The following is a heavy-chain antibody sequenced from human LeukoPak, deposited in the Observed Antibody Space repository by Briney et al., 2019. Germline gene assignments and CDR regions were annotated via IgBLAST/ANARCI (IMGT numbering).Heavy chain of an antibody. V-gene: IGHV4-34*01. CDR1: GVSFSGYY. J-gene: IGHJ3*02. Sequence: SETLSLTCAVYGVSFSGYYWSWIRHPPGKGLEWIGEINHSGSTNYNPSLKSRVTISVDTSKNQFSLKLSSVTAADTAVYYCARETYYDILTGYRPGAFDIWGQGTMVTVSS. D-gene: IGHD3-9*01. CDR2: INHSGST. CDR3: ARETYYDILTGYRPGAFDI.